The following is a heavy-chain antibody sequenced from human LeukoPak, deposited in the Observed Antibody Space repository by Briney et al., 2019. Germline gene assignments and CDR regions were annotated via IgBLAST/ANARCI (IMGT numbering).Heavy chain of an antibody. Sequence: PGGSLRLSCAASGFPFSSYSMTWVRQAPGKGLEWVANIKPDGTTKFYVDSVKGRFTISRDNALNSLYLRMNSPRAEDTAIYYCARSIPYGTTWYGRSDYWGQGTLVTVSS. J-gene: IGHJ4*02. CDR2: IKPDGTTK. V-gene: IGHV3-7*03. CDR3: ARSIPYGTTWYGRSDY. D-gene: IGHD6-13*01. CDR1: GFPFSSYS.